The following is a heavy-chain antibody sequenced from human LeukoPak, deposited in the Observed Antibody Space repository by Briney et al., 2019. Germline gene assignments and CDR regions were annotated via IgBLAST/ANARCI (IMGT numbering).Heavy chain of an antibody. J-gene: IGHJ5*02. D-gene: IGHD2-2*02. Sequence: SVKVSCKASGGTFSSYAISWVRQAPGQGLEWMGGSSPIFGTANYAQKFQGRVTITADKSTSTAYMELSSLRSEDTAVYYCARDNCSSTSCYTGPWFDPWGQGTLVTVSS. V-gene: IGHV1-69*06. CDR2: SSPIFGTA. CDR3: ARDNCSSTSCYTGPWFDP. CDR1: GGTFSSYA.